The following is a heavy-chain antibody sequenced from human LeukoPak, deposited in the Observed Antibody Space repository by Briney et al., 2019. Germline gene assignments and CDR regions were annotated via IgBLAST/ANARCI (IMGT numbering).Heavy chain of an antibody. D-gene: IGHD5-24*01. V-gene: IGHV3-23*01. CDR2: ISGSGGST. J-gene: IGHJ4*02. Sequence: AGGSLRLSCAASGFTFSSYAMSWVRQAPGKGLEWVSAISGSGGSTYYADSVKGRFTISRDNSKNTLYLQMNSLRAEDTAVYYCAKDRAADQRWLQLQRWGTFDYWGQGTLVTVSS. CDR3: AKDRAADQRWLQLQRWGTFDY. CDR1: GFTFSSYA.